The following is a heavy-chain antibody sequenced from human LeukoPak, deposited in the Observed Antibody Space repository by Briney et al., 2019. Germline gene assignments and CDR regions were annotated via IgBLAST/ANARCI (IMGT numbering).Heavy chain of an antibody. CDR3: ARDPNLNYYDSSGYYDYFDY. J-gene: IGHJ4*02. CDR2: IKQDGSEK. D-gene: IGHD3-22*01. CDR1: GFTFSSYW. Sequence: GGSLRLSCAASGFTFSSYWMSWVRQAPGKGLEWVANIKQDGSEKYYVDSVKGRFTISRDNAKNSLCLQMNSLRAEDTAVYYCARDPNLNYYDSSGYYDYFDYWGQGTLVTVSS. V-gene: IGHV3-7*01.